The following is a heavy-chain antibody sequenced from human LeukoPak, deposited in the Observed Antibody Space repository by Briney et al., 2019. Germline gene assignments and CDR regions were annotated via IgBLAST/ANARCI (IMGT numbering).Heavy chain of an antibody. J-gene: IGHJ4*02. Sequence: GASVKVSCTASGYTFTSYDINWVRQAPGQGLEWMGWINPNSGGTNYAQNFQGRVTMTRDTSISTAYMELSRLRSDDTAVYYCAREGHLVAVDYWGQGTLVTVSS. CDR1: GYTFTSYD. CDR3: AREGHLVAVDY. V-gene: IGHV1-2*02. D-gene: IGHD5-12*01. CDR2: INPNSGGT.